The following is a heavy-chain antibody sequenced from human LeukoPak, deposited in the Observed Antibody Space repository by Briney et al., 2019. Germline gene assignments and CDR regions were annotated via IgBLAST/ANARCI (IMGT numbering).Heavy chain of an antibody. V-gene: IGHV5-51*01. J-gene: IGHJ5*02. D-gene: IGHD3-22*01. CDR2: IYPGDSDT. CDR1: GSRFTSYW. CDR3: ARQGFKWLTSLWFDP. Sequence: GGSLKISCKGSGSRFTSYWIGGVRQMPGKGLEGMGIIYPGDSDTRYSTSFKGQVNISDEKSISTAYLQWSSLKASDTAMYYCARQGFKWLTSLWFDPWGQGTLVTVSS.